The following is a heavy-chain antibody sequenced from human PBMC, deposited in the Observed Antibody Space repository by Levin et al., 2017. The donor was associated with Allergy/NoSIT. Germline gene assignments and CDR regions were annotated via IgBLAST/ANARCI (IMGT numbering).Heavy chain of an antibody. J-gene: IGHJ4*02. Sequence: GESLKISCSASGFTFSSYGMHWVRQAPGKGLDWVAVISYDGSNKYYADSVKGRFTISRDNSKNTLYLQMNSLRADDTAVYYCAKARIAAAGVLPRGLDHWGQGTLVTVSS. CDR1: GFTFSSYG. V-gene: IGHV3-30*18. CDR3: AKARIAAAGVLPRGLDH. D-gene: IGHD6-13*01. CDR2: ISYDGSNK.